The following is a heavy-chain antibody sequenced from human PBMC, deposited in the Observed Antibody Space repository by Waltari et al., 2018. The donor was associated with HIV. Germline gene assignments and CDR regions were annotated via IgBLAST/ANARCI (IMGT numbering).Heavy chain of an antibody. CDR1: GLTFRGYW. CDR3: GREYFYGSGGDPPHGDH. Sequence: EVQLVESGGGLVQSGESLRLSCVVSGLTFRGYWWHWVRQVPGKGLVCVSRTNPYGGTDYADSVQGRFIISRDNAKNTVYLQMNSLRVEDTAVYYCGREYFYGSGGDPPHGDHWGQGTLVTVSS. D-gene: IGHD3-10*01. J-gene: IGHJ4*02. CDR2: TNPYGGT. V-gene: IGHV3-74*01.